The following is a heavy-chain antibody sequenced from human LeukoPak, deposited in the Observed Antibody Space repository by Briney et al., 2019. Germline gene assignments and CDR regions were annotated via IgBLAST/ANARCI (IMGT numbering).Heavy chain of an antibody. V-gene: IGHV3-74*01. Sequence: GSLSLSCAASEFTFSSYWMHWVRQAPGKGLVWVSRINSDGSYTSYADSVKGRFTISRDSAENTLYLQMNSLRVEDTAVYHCARSHLYDSSGHYSYYYAMDVWGQGTTVTVSS. D-gene: IGHD3-22*01. CDR2: INSDGSYT. CDR3: ARSHLYDSSGHYSYYYAMDV. CDR1: EFTFSSYW. J-gene: IGHJ6*02.